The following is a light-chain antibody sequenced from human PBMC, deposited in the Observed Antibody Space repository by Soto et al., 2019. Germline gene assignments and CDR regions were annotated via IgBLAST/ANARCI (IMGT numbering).Light chain of an antibody. CDR1: QSVNTN. CDR3: QQYNNWPRT. J-gene: IGKJ5*01. Sequence: EIVLTQSPATLSLSPGERATLSCRASQSVNTNLAWYQQKPGQAPRLLIYGVSTRDTGVPDRFSGSASGTEFTLTISSLQSEDFAVYYCQQYNNWPRTFGQGTRLEIK. CDR2: GVS. V-gene: IGKV3-15*01.